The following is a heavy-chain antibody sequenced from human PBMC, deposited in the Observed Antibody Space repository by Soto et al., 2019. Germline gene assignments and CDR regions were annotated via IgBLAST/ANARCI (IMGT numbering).Heavy chain of an antibody. V-gene: IGHV1-69*13. CDR2: IIPMFGSA. J-gene: IGHJ5*02. CDR3: ARTGENVLKIAAAGYWFDP. Sequence: GASVKVSCKASGGSFSSFAFSWVRQAPGQGLEWMGGIIPMFGSANYAQEFLGRVTFTADDSTSTAYMEISGLRSEDTAVYYCARTGENVLKIAAAGYWFDPWGQGTLVTVSS. CDR1: GGSFSSFA. D-gene: IGHD6-13*01.